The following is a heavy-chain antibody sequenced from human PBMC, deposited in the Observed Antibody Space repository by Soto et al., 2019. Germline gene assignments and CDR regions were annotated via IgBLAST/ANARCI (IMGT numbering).Heavy chain of an antibody. V-gene: IGHV3-23*01. CDR3: AKDGIRATVPVSAFLLNRSSDL. Sequence: KGLEWFSAISGSGGSTYYADSVKGRFTISRDNSKNMLYLQMNSLRAEDKALFFQAKDGIRATVPVSAFLLNRSSDL. CDR2: ISGSGGST. D-gene: IGHD1-26*01. J-gene: IGHJ2*01.